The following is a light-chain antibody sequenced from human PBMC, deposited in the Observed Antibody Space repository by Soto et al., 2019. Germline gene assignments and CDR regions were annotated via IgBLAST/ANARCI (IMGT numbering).Light chain of an antibody. CDR2: DAS. CDR1: QTISNW. Sequence: DIQLTQSPSTLSASVVARVTFTCRASQTISNWLAWYQQKPGKAPKLLIYDASNLKSGVPSRFSGSGSGTEFTLTISSLQPDDFATYYCQQYHTYSTFGQGTKVDIK. J-gene: IGKJ1*01. CDR3: QQYHTYST. V-gene: IGKV1-5*01.